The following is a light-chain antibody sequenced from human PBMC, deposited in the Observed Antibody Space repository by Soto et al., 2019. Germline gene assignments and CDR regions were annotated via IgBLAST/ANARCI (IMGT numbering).Light chain of an antibody. CDR2: AAS. CDR1: QDIGSW. V-gene: IGKV1-12*01. Sequence: DIQMTQSPSSVSASVGDRVTITCRASQDIGSWLAWYQQKPGKAPDLLLYAASNLQSGVPSRFYGSGSGADFTLTISSLQPEDFATYYCQQGDSFPITFGQGTRLEIK. CDR3: QQGDSFPIT. J-gene: IGKJ5*01.